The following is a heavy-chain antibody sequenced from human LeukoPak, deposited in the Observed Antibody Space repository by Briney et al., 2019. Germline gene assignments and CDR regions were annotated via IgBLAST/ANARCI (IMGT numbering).Heavy chain of an antibody. V-gene: IGHV3-48*01. CDR1: GFTFSSYS. D-gene: IGHD5-24*01. CDR2: ISSSSSTI. Sequence: GGSLRLSCAASGFTFSSYSMNWVRQAPGKGLEWVSYISSSSSTIYYADSVKGRFTISRDNSKNTLYLQMNSLRAEDTAVYYCASRDKGYYYGMDVWGQGTTVTVSS. CDR3: ASRDKGYYYGMDV. J-gene: IGHJ6*02.